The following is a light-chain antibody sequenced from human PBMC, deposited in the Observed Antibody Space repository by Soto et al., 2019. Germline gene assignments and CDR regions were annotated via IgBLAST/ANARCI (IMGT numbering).Light chain of an antibody. J-gene: IGKJ4*01. Sequence: DIQMTQSPSSLSASVGDRVTITCRASQSISSWLAWYQQKPGKAPKLLIFDAFSLESGVPSRFSGSRSGTEFTLTISRLQPDDYATYYCQQYNSYSPLTFGGGTQVEIK. CDR2: DAF. V-gene: IGKV1-5*01. CDR3: QQYNSYSPLT. CDR1: QSISSW.